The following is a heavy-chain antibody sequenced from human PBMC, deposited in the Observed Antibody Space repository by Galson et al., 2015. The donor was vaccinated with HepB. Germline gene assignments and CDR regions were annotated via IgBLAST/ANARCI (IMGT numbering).Heavy chain of an antibody. J-gene: IGHJ6*02. CDR3: ARDYDGYCSSTSCSNFMDV. D-gene: IGHD2-2*03. CDR1: GYTFTSYA. CDR2: INAGNGNT. V-gene: IGHV1-3*01. Sequence: SVKVSCKASGYTFTSYAMHWVRQAPGQRLEWMGWINAGNGNTKYSQKFQGRVTITRDTSASTAYMELSSLRSEDTAVYYCARDYDGYCSSTSCSNFMDVWGQGTTVTVSS.